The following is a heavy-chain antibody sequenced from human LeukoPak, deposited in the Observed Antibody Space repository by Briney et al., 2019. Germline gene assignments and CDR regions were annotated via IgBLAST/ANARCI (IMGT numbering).Heavy chain of an antibody. D-gene: IGHD3-9*01. CDR1: GFTFSSYG. CDR3: AKEDRCFDRGEVPNFDY. CDR2: ISYDGSNK. J-gene: IGHJ4*02. V-gene: IGHV3-30*18. Sequence: GGSLRLSCAASGFTFSSYGMHWVRQAPGKGLEWVAVISYDGSNKYYADSVKGRFTISRDNSKNTLYLQMNSLRAEDTAVYYCAKEDRCFDRGEVPNFDYWGQGTLVTVSS.